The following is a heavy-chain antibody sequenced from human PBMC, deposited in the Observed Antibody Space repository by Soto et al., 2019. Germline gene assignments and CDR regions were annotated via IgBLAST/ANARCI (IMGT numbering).Heavy chain of an antibody. Sequence: EVQLVQSGAEVKKPGESLRISCKGSEYSFTSYWISWVRQMPGKALAWMGRFDPSDSYTNYSPSFQGHDTISPDKSIITAYLQWSSLKAADTAMYYCARSMADTATTLEDYYYGMDVWGQGTTVTVSS. J-gene: IGHJ6*02. CDR2: FDPSDSYT. V-gene: IGHV5-10-1*01. CDR3: ARSMADTATTLEDYYYGMDV. D-gene: IGHD5-18*01. CDR1: EYSFTSYW.